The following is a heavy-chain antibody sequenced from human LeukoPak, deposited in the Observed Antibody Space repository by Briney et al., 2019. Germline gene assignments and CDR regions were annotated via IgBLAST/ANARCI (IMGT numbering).Heavy chain of an antibody. CDR3: ASSRSGSGATIDY. Sequence: SETLSLTCTVSGGSISSYYWSWIRRPAGKGLEWIGRIYTSGSTNYNPSLKSRVTMSVDTPKNQFSLKLSSVAAADTAVYYCASSRSGSGATIDYWGQGTLVTVSS. D-gene: IGHD3-3*01. V-gene: IGHV4-4*07. CDR1: GGSISSYY. J-gene: IGHJ4*02. CDR2: IYTSGST.